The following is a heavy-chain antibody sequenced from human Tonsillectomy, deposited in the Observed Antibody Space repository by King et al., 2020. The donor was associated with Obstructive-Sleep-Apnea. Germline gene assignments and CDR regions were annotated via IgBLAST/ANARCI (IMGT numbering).Heavy chain of an antibody. CDR1: GGTFSSYA. V-gene: IGHV1-69*01. Sequence: VQLVESGAEVKKPGSSVKVSCKASGGTFSSYAISWVRQAPGQGRELVGGNSPIFCTANYAQKFQGRVTSTADESTSTAYMELSSLRSEDTALDYCARDKEQQLPYGMDVWGQGTTVTVSS. CDR2: NSPIFCTA. D-gene: IGHD6-13*01. CDR3: ARDKEQQLPYGMDV. J-gene: IGHJ6*02.